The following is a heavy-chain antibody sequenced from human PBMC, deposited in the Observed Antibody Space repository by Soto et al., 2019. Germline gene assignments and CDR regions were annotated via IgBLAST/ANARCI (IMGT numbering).Heavy chain of an antibody. CDR2: INHSGST. CDR1: GGSFSGYY. D-gene: IGHD6-19*01. V-gene: IGHV4-34*01. Sequence: SETLSLTCAVYGGSFSGYYWSWIRQPPGKGLEWIGEINHSGSTNYNPSLKSRVTISVDTSKNQFSLKLSSVTAADTAVYYCARDPWYGGWYNGLLDYWGQGTLVTVSS. J-gene: IGHJ4*02. CDR3: ARDPWYGGWYNGLLDY.